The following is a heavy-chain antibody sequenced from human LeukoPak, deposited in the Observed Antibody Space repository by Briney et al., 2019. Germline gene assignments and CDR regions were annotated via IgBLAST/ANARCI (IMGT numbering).Heavy chain of an antibody. Sequence: GGSLRLSCAASGFTFSSYYMSWVRQAPGKGLEWVANIKEEGSEKYYVDSVRGRFTISRDNAKKSLFLQMNSLRAEDTALYFCASDWEVPSYFDYRGRGILVIVSS. D-gene: IGHD1-26*01. CDR2: IKEEGSEK. J-gene: IGHJ4*02. V-gene: IGHV3-7*04. CDR1: GFTFSSYY. CDR3: ASDWEVPSYFDY.